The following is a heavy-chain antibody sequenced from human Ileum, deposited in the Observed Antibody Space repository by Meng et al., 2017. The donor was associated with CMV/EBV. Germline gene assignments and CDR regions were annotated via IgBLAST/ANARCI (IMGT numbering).Heavy chain of an antibody. CDR3: ARVGGAIVAQYNFDY. D-gene: IGHD3-10*01. CDR1: GGSISSSSYY. V-gene: IGHV4-39*07. CDR2: IYYSGST. Sequence: SETLSLPCTVSGGSISSSSYYWGWIRQPPGKGLEWIGSIYYSGSTYYNLSLKSLVTISVDTSKNQFSLKLSSVTAADTAVDYCARVGGAIVAQYNFDYWGQGTLVTVSS. J-gene: IGHJ4*02.